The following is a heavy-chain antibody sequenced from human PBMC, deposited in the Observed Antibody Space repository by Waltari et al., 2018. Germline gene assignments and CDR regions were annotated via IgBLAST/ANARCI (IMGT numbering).Heavy chain of an antibody. Sequence: QVQLVESGGGVVQPGRSLRLSCAASGFTFSSYGMHWVRQAPGKGLEWVAVIWYDGSNKYYADSLKGRFTISRDNSKNTLYLQMNSLRAEDTAMYYCAKDSRSSSSRSFDYWGQGTLVTVSS. CDR1: GFTFSSYG. V-gene: IGHV3-30*18. CDR3: AKDSRSSSSRSFDY. J-gene: IGHJ4*02. CDR2: IWYDGSNK. D-gene: IGHD6-6*01.